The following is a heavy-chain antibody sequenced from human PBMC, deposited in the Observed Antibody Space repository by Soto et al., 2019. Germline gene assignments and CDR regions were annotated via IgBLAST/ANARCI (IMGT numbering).Heavy chain of an antibody. D-gene: IGHD2-21*01. CDR3: GRVVEGATRHTDLDS. CDR2: VYYSGGA. Sequence: KPSETLPLTCTVSGVSIHNSHSFWGWIRQPPGKGLEFIGTVYYSGGAHYNSSLKSRVTISVDTANNQVSLRMRSLTAADTAVYYCGRVVEGATRHTDLDSWGQGTLVTVS. CDR1: GVSIHNSHSF. V-gene: IGHV4-39*01. J-gene: IGHJ5*01.